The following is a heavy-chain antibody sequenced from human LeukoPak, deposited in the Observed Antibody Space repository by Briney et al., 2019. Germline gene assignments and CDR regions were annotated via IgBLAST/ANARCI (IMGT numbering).Heavy chain of an antibody. D-gene: IGHD6-13*01. CDR1: GFTFDDYA. CDR2: ISWNSGSI. Sequence: TGGSLRLSCAASGFTFDDYAMHWVRQAPGKGLEWVSGISWNSGSIGYADSVKGRFTISRDNAKNSLYLQMNSLRAEDMALYYCAKDLAEIAAGAFDIWGQGTMVTVSS. CDR3: AKDLAEIAAGAFDI. J-gene: IGHJ3*02. V-gene: IGHV3-9*03.